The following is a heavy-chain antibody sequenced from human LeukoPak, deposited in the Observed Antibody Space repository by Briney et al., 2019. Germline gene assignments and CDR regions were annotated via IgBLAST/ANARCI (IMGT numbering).Heavy chain of an antibody. CDR1: GYTFTGYY. J-gene: IGHJ5*02. Sequence: GASVKLSCKASGYTFTGYYMHWVRQAPGQGLEWMGWINPNSGGTNYAQKFQGRVTMTRDTSISTAYMELSRLRSDDTAVYYCARVVPAATIRGWFDPWGQGTLVTVSS. CDR3: ARVVPAATIRGWFDP. D-gene: IGHD2-2*01. V-gene: IGHV1-2*02. CDR2: INPNSGGT.